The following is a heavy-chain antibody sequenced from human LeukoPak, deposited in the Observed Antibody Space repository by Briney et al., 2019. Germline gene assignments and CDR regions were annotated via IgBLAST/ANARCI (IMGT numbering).Heavy chain of an antibody. CDR2: IKQDGNEK. CDR1: GFTSSSYW. D-gene: IGHD3-22*01. Sequence: GGSLRLSCAASGFTSSSYWMTWVRQAPGKGLEWVANIKQDGNEKYYVDSVKGRFTISRDNAKNSLYLQMNSLRAEDTAVYYCASGFDSRFFDRWGQGALVTVSS. J-gene: IGHJ4*02. V-gene: IGHV3-7*01. CDR3: ASGFDSRFFDR.